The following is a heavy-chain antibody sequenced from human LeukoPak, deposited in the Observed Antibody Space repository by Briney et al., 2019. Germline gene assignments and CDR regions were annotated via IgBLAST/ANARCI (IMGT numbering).Heavy chain of an antibody. CDR3: ARDLGIDKVIRDY. D-gene: IGHD1-26*01. CDR1: GYTFTGYY. V-gene: IGHV1-2*02. J-gene: IGHJ4*02. CDR2: INPNSGGT. Sequence: ASVKVSCKASGYTFTGYYMHWVRQATGQGLEWMGWINPNSGGTNYAQKFQGRVTMTRDTSISTAYMELSRLRSVDTAVYYCARDLGIDKVIRDYWGQGTLVTVSS.